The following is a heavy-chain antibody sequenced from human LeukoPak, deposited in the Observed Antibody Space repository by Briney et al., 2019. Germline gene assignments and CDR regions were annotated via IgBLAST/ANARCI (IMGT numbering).Heavy chain of an antibody. J-gene: IGHJ3*01. V-gene: IGHV4-4*02. CDR2: IHHSGST. CDR3: ARDRHEPGP. CDR1: GFTVSSNY. Sequence: PGGSLRLSCAASGFTVSSNYMSWVRQPPGKGLEWIGEIHHSGSTNYNSSLKSRVTISVDKSKNQFSLKLNSVTAADTAVYYCARDRHEPGPWGPGTMVTVSS.